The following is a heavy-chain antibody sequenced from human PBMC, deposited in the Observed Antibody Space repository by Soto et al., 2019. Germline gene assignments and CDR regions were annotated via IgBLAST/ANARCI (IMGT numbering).Heavy chain of an antibody. CDR3: ARYSVSGELLNNPDY. D-gene: IGHD1-26*01. CDR1: GYSFTSYW. V-gene: IGHV5-51*01. Sequence: PGESLKISCKGSGYSFTSYWIGWVRQMPGKGLEWMGIIYPGDSDTRYSPSFQGQVTISADKSISTAYLQWSSLKASDTAMYYCARYSVSGELLNNPDYWGQGTLVTVSS. J-gene: IGHJ4*02. CDR2: IYPGDSDT.